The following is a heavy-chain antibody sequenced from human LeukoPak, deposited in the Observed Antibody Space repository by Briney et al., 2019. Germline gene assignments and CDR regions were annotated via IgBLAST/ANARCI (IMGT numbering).Heavy chain of an antibody. CDR1: GGSISSYY. V-gene: IGHV4-59*01. J-gene: IGHJ4*02. CDR2: IYYSGST. CDR3: ARAFGGDWGSYREFDY. Sequence: SETLSLTCTVSGGSISSYYWSWIRQPPGRGLEWIGYIYYSGSTNYNPSLKSRVTISVDTSKNQFSLKLSSVTAADTAVYYCARAFGGDWGSYREFDYWGQGTLVTVSS. D-gene: IGHD3-16*02.